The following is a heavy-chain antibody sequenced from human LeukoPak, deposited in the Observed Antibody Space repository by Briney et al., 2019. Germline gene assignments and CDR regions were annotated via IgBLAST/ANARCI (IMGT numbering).Heavy chain of an antibody. V-gene: IGHV1-46*01. CDR1: GYTFTSYH. CDR3: ARANCSSTSCAPDY. J-gene: IGHJ4*02. CDR2: INPSGGST. Sequence: ASVKVSCKASGYTFTSYHMHWVRQAPGQGLEWMGIINPSGGSTIYAQIFQGRVTMTRDTSTSTVYMELSRLRSEDTAVYYCARANCSSTSCAPDYWGQGMLVTVSS. D-gene: IGHD2-2*01.